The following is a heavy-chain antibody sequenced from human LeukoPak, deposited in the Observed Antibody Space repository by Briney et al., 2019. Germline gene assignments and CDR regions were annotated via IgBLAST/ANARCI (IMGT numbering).Heavy chain of an antibody. CDR3: ARDGTAAGLYFDL. J-gene: IGHJ4*01. V-gene: IGHV3-7*01. CDR1: GFTFSSYW. CDR2: IKQDGGEK. Sequence: GGSLRLSCAVSGFTFSSYWMNWVRQAPGKGLEWVASIKQDGGEKSYVDSVKGRFTISRDNAKNSLYLQMSSLRAEDTTVYYCARDGTAAGLYFDLWGQGTLVTVSS. D-gene: IGHD6-13*01.